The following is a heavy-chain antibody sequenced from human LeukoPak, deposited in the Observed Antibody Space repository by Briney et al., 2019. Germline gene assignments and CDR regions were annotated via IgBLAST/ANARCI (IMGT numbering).Heavy chain of an antibody. D-gene: IGHD3-10*01. CDR3: ARGGPFRTYYYGSGSYYLHYFDY. V-gene: IGHV4-34*01. Sequence: SETLSLTCAVYGGSFSGYYWSWLRQPPGKGLEWIGEINHSGSTNYNPSLKSRVTISVDTSKNQFSLKLSSVTAADTAVYYCARGGPFRTYYYGSGSYYLHYFDYWGQGTLVTVSS. CDR1: GGSFSGYY. CDR2: INHSGST. J-gene: IGHJ4*02.